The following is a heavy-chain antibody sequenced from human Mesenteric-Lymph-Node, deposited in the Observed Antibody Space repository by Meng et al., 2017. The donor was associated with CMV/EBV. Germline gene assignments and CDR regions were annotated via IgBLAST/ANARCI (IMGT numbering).Heavy chain of an antibody. D-gene: IGHD2-2*01. CDR3: AKCSSTSCYNWFDP. CDR2: ISSSGSTI. CDR1: GFIPDTYA. J-gene: IGHJ5*02. Sequence: GESLKISCAASGFIPDTYAMNWVRQAPGKGLEWVSYISSSGSTIYYADSVKGRFTISRDNAKNSLYLQMNSLRAKDTAVYYCAKCSSTSCYNWFDPWGQGTLVTVSS. V-gene: IGHV3-48*04.